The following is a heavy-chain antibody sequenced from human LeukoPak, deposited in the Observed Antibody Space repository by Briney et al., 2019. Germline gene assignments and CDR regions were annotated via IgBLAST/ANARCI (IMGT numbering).Heavy chain of an antibody. V-gene: IGHV1-46*01. Sequence: ASVKVSCKASGYTFSSYYMHWVRQAPGQGLEWMGIINPSGGSTSYAQKSQGRVTMTRDTSTSTVYMELSSLRSEDTAVYYCASAPEVGANRYWGQGTLVTVSS. CDR2: INPSGGST. CDR1: GYTFSSYY. J-gene: IGHJ4*02. D-gene: IGHD1-26*01. CDR3: ASAPEVGANRY.